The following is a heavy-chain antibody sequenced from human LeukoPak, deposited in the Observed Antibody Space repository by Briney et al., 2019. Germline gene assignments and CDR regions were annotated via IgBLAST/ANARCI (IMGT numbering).Heavy chain of an antibody. CDR2: INPSGGST. V-gene: IGHV1-46*01. J-gene: IGHJ4*02. D-gene: IGHD3-10*01. CDR3: ATHYYGSGSYSPGFDY. CDR1: GYTFTNYY. Sequence: ASVKVSCKASGYTFTNYYMHWVRQAPGQGLEWIGIINPSGGSTSYAQKFQGRVTMTRDTSTSTVYMELSSLRAEDTAVYYCATHYYGSGSYSPGFDYWGQGTLVTVSS.